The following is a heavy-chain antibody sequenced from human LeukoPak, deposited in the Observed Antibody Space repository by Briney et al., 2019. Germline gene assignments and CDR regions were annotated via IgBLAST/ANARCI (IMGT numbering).Heavy chain of an antibody. CDR2: FSGGGTTI. Sequence: PGGSLRLSCAASGFTVSDYYMSWIRQSPGKGLEWVSYFSGGGTTIYYADSVKGRFTISRDNAKNSLYLQMNSLRAEDTAMYYCARDRTSSSWRPDSFDIWGQGTMVTVSP. CDR1: GFTVSDYY. CDR3: ARDRTSSSWRPDSFDI. D-gene: IGHD6-13*01. V-gene: IGHV3-11*01. J-gene: IGHJ3*02.